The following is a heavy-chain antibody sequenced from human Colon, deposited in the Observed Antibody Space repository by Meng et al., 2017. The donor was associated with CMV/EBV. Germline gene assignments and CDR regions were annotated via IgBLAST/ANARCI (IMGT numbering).Heavy chain of an antibody. CDR3: ASHSSYVWGSHH. V-gene: IGHV1-2*02. J-gene: IGHJ1*01. CDR1: GYSSTGYY. CDR2: MDPTTGRT. Sequence: QGRLGQAGAEVRRPGAAVKVSCKAPGYSSTGYYLHWVRQAPGQGLEWMGWMDPTTGRTDYAQKFQGTVTMTRDTSISTAYLELSRLTSDDTAVYHCASHSSYVWGSHHWGQGTLVTVSS. D-gene: IGHD3-16*01.